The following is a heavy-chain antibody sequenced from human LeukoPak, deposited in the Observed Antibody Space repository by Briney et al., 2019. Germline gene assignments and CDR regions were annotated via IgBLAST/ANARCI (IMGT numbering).Heavy chain of an antibody. J-gene: IGHJ5*02. Sequence: SSETLSLTCTVSGGSISSGDYYWSWIRQPPGKGLEWIAYMYYSGSTYYNPSLKSRVTMSANTSKNQLSLKLSSVTAADTAVYYCARPYYYDSRIDPWGQGILVTVSS. D-gene: IGHD3-22*01. V-gene: IGHV4-30-4*01. CDR2: MYYSGST. CDR1: GGSISSGDYY. CDR3: ARPYYYDSRIDP.